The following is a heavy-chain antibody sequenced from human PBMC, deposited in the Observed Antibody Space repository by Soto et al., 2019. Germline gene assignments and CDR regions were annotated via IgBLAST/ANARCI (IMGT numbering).Heavy chain of an antibody. D-gene: IGHD5-18*01. CDR1: GFTFSSYG. J-gene: IGHJ4*02. Sequence: GGSLRLSCGASGFTFSSYGMHWVRQAPGKGLEWVAVIWYDGSNKYYADSVKGRFTISRDNSKNTLYLQMNSLRAEDTAVYYCASWSDGYSYGYPFDYWGQGTLVTVSS. CDR2: IWYDGSNK. CDR3: ASWSDGYSYGYPFDY. V-gene: IGHV3-33*01.